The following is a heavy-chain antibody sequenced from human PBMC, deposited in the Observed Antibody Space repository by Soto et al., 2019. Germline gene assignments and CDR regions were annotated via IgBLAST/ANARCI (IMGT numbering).Heavy chain of an antibody. J-gene: IGHJ5*02. CDR1: GGTFSSYT. V-gene: IGHV1-69*02. CDR3: ASDIVVVPAAMRSGHNWFDP. D-gene: IGHD2-2*01. Sequence: QVQLVQSGAEVQKPGSSVKVSCKASGGTFSSYTISWVRQAPGQGLEWMGRIIPILGIANYAQKFQGRVTITADKSTSTAYMELSSLRSEDTAVYYCASDIVVVPAAMRSGHNWFDPWGQGTLVTVSS. CDR2: IIPILGIA.